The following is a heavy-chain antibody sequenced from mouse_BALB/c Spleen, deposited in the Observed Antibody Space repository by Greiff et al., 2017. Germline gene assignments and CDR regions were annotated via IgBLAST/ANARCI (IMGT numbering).Heavy chain of an antibody. CDR2: IYPGDGDT. CDR1: GYAFSSSW. D-gene: IGHD1-2*01. J-gene: IGHJ4*01. CDR3: ARDYYGYLDY. Sequence: VKLMESGPELVKPGASVKISCKASGYAFSSSWMNWVKQRPGQGLEWIGRIYPGDGDTNYNGKFKGKATLTADKSSSTAYMQLSSLTSVDSAVYFCARDYYGYLDYWGQGTSVTVSS. V-gene: IGHV1-82*01.